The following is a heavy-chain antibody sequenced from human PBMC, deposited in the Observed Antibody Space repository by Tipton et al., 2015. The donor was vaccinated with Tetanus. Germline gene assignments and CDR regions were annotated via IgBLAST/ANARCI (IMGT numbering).Heavy chain of an antibody. CDR1: GFTFNNYA. V-gene: IGHV3-30-3*01. Sequence: SLRLSCAASGFTFNNYAMHWVRQAPGKGLEWVAVISYDGSSEYYADSVKGRFTISRDNSKNTLFLQMSSLRPEDTALYYCARDPNSSGWYPAYFDLWGQGTLVTVSS. CDR3: ARDPNSSGWYPAYFDL. CDR2: ISYDGSSE. D-gene: IGHD6-19*01. J-gene: IGHJ4*02.